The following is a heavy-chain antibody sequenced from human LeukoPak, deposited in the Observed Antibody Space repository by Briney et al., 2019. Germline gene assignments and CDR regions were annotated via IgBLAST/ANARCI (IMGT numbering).Heavy chain of an antibody. D-gene: IGHD3-22*01. CDR3: ARDAWGYYDSSGYSFGSQYYMDV. CDR2: ISGGGHST. J-gene: IGHJ6*03. CDR1: GFTFSDHA. Sequence: GGSLRLSCAASGFTFSDHAMTWVRQAPGKGLEWVSAISGGGHSTYYADSVRGRFTISRDNSRNTLSFQMNRLSAEDTAFYYCARDAWGYYDSSGYSFGSQYYMDVWGKGTTVTVSS. V-gene: IGHV3-23*01.